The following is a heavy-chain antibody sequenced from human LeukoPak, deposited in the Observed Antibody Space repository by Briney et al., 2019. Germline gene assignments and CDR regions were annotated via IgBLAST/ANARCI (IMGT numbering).Heavy chain of an antibody. V-gene: IGHV1-69*04. Sequence: SVKVSCKASGGTFSSYAISWVRQAPGQGLEWMGRIIPILGIANYAQKFQGRVTITADKSTSTAYMELSSLRSEDTAVYYCATDLGRSIAVAGIGNAFDIWGQGTMVTVSS. CDR2: IIPILGIA. CDR1: GGTFSSYA. D-gene: IGHD6-19*01. CDR3: ATDLGRSIAVAGIGNAFDI. J-gene: IGHJ3*02.